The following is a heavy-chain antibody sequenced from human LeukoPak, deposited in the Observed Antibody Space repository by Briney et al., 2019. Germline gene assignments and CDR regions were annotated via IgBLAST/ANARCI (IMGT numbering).Heavy chain of an antibody. J-gene: IGHJ6*03. CDR3: ARKAEVIYYYYYMDV. CDR1: GFTFDDYG. D-gene: IGHD3-22*01. Sequence: SGGSLRLSCAASGFTFDDYGMSWVRQAPGKGLEWVSGINWSGGSTGYADSVKGRFTISRDNAKNSLYLQMNSLRAEDTALYYCARKAEVIYYYYYMDVRGKGTTVTVSS. V-gene: IGHV3-20*04. CDR2: INWSGGST.